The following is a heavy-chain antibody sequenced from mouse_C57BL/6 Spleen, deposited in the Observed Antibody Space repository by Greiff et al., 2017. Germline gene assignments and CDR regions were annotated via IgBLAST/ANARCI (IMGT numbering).Heavy chain of an antibody. CDR2: IDPSDSYT. Sequence: QVQLQQPGAELVMPGASVKLSCKASGYTFTSYWMHWVKQRPGQGLEWIGEIDPSDSYTNYNQKFKGKSTLTVDKSSSTAYMQLSNLTSEDSAVYYCARRTAQAAWFAYWGQGTLVTVSA. V-gene: IGHV1-69*01. CDR1: GYTFTSYW. D-gene: IGHD3-2*02. J-gene: IGHJ3*01. CDR3: ARRTAQAAWFAY.